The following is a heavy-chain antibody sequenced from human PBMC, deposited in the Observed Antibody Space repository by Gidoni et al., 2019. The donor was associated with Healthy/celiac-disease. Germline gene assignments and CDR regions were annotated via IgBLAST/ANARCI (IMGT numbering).Heavy chain of an antibody. CDR3: ARDRIAVAGTNWFDP. V-gene: IGHV3-33*01. CDR2: IWYDGSNK. CDR1: GFTFSSYG. Sequence: QVQLVESGGGVVQPGRSLRLSCAASGFTFSSYGMHWVRQAPGKGLEWVAVIWYDGSNKYYADSVKGRFTISRDNSKNTLYLQMNSLRAEDTAVYYCARDRIAVAGTNWFDPWGQGTLVTVSS. D-gene: IGHD6-19*01. J-gene: IGHJ5*02.